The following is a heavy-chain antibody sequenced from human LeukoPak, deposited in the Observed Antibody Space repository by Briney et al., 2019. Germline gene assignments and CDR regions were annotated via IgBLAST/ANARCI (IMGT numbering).Heavy chain of an antibody. CDR1: GYTFTSYG. D-gene: IGHD3-10*01. Sequence: GASVKVSCKASGYTFTSYGISWVRQAPGQGLEWMGWISAYNGNTNYAQKLQGRVTMTTDTSTSTAYMELRSLRSDDTAVYYCARAFMVRGVNRGWFDPWGQGTLVTVSS. CDR2: ISAYNGNT. CDR3: ARAFMVRGVNRGWFDP. J-gene: IGHJ5*02. V-gene: IGHV1-18*04.